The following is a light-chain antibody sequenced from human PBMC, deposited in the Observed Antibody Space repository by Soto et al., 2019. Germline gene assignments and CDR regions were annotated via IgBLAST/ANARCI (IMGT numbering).Light chain of an antibody. CDR2: GAS. CDR1: QSVSSSY. V-gene: IGKV3-20*01. Sequence: EIVLTQSPGTLSLSPGERATLSCRASQSVSSSYLAWYQQKLGQAPRLLMYGASSRATGIPDRFSGSGSGTDFTLTINRLEPEDFAVYYCQQYGSSPLFTFGPGTKVDIK. CDR3: QQYGSSPLFT. J-gene: IGKJ3*01.